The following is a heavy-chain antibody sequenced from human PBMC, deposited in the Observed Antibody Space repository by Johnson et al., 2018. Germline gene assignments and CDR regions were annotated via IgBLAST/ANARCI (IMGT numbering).Heavy chain of an antibody. CDR1: EFTFSTYG. D-gene: IGHD4-17*01. CDR2: IWYDGSNK. CDR3: ARARMPYGDYLEYFQH. Sequence: QVQLQESGGGVVQPGRSLRLSCAASEFTFSTYGMHWVRQAPGKGLEWVAVIWYDGSNKYYADSVKGRFTISRDNSKNTLYLQMNSLRAEDTAVYDCARARMPYGDYLEYFQHGGQGTLVTVSA. J-gene: IGHJ1*01. V-gene: IGHV3-33*01.